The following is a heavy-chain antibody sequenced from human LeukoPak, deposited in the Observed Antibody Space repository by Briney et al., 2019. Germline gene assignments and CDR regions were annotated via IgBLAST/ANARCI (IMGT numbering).Heavy chain of an antibody. CDR3: ARRAYSSGWYYFDY. V-gene: IGHV4-59*08. CDR1: GGSISSYY. J-gene: IGHJ4*02. Sequence: PSETLSLTCTVSGGSISSYYWSWIRQPPGKGLEWIGCIFYSGSTNYNPSLKSRVTISVDTSKNQFSLKLSSVTAADTAVYYCARRAYSSGWYYFDYWGRGTLVTVSP. CDR2: IFYSGST. D-gene: IGHD6-19*01.